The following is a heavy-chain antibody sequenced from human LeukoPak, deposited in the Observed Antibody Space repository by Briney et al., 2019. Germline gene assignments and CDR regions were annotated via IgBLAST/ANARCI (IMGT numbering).Heavy chain of an antibody. CDR3: ARDGAVAGHDAFDI. Sequence: GASVKVSCKASGYTFTSYAMNWVRQAPGQGLEWMGWINTNTGNPTYAQGFTGRFVFSLDTSVSTAYLQISSLKAEDTAVYYCARDGAVAGHDAFDIWGQGTMVTVSS. CDR1: GYTFTSYA. V-gene: IGHV7-4-1*02. D-gene: IGHD6-19*01. J-gene: IGHJ3*02. CDR2: INTNTGNP.